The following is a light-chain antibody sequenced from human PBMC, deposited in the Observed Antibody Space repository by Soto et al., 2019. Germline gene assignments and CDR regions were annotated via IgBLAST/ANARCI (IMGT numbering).Light chain of an antibody. CDR1: PSVSSSY. V-gene: IGKV3-20*01. CDR3: QQYGSSPRS. J-gene: IGKJ2*01. CDR2: CAS. Sequence: EIGLTQSPGPLSLSPGERATLSCRASPSVSSSYLAWCQQKPGQAPRLLIYCASSTATGIPDRFSGSGSGTDFTLTISRLEPEDFAVYYCQQYGSSPRSVGQGTKLEIK.